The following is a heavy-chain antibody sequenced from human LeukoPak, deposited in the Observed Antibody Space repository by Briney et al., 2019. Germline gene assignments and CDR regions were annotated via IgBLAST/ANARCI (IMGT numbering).Heavy chain of an antibody. J-gene: IGHJ6*02. CDR3: ARGHPYCSGGSCYSGNYYYGMDV. D-gene: IGHD2-15*01. CDR1: GGSISSYY. Sequence: SETLSLTCTVSGGSISSYYWSWLRQPPGKGLEWIGEINHSGSTNYNPSLKSRVTISVDTSKNQFSLKLSSVTAADTAVYYCARGHPYCSGGSCYSGNYYYGMDVWGQGTTVTVSS. V-gene: IGHV4-34*01. CDR2: INHSGST.